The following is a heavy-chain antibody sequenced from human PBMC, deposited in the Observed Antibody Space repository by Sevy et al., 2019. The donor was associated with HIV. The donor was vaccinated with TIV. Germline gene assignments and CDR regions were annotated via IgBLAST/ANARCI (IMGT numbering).Heavy chain of an antibody. J-gene: IGHJ4*02. D-gene: IGHD3-22*01. Sequence: GGSLRLSCAASGFTFSSYAMHWVRQTTGKDLEWVSAIATAGDTYYPGSVKGRFTISRENAKNSLYLQMNSLRAGDTAVYYCARAHNSGYYDFDYRGQGTLVTVSS. CDR2: IATAGDT. CDR1: GFTFSSYA. V-gene: IGHV3-13*01. CDR3: ARAHNSGYYDFDY.